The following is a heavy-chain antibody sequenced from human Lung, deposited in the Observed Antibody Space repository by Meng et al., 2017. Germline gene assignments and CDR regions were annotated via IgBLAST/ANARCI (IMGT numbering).Heavy chain of an antibody. Sequence: EVQLGEAGGGRVTPGGALRLAGAASGVTFSNDSMNWVRQAPGKELEWVSSISSDSRYIFYADSVKGRFTISRDNGKKLLYLQMSSLSPEDTAVFYCARFETVGVATGDFWGQGTLVTVSS. CDR1: GVTFSNDS. J-gene: IGHJ4*02. V-gene: IGHV3-21*01. CDR2: ISSDSRYI. D-gene: IGHD2-15*01. CDR3: ARFETVGVATGDF.